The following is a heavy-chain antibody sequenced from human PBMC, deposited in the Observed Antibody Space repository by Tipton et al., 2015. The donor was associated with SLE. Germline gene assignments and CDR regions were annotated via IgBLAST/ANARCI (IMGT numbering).Heavy chain of an antibody. Sequence: QSGPEVKKPGSSVKVSCKASGGTFSSYAISWVRQAPGQGLEWMGGIIPIFGTANYAQKFQGRVTITTDESTGTAYMELSSLRSEDTAVYYCARGGYSSGWRAFDIWGQGTMVTVSS. D-gene: IGHD6-19*01. CDR1: GGTFSSYA. V-gene: IGHV1-69*05. CDR2: IIPIFGTA. CDR3: ARGGYSSGWRAFDI. J-gene: IGHJ3*02.